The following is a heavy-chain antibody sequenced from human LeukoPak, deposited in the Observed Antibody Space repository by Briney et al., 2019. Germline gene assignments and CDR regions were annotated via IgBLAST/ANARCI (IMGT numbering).Heavy chain of an antibody. V-gene: IGHV3-33*06. CDR3: AKGQGSYYPYYYMDD. CDR1: GFAFSSYA. CDR2: VWYDGNKK. J-gene: IGHJ6*03. D-gene: IGHD1-26*01. Sequence: GGSLRLSCAASGFAFSSYAMHWVRQAPGKGLEWVAVVWYDGNKKYYADSVKGRFTISRDNSENTLHLQMDSLRVEDMAVYYCAKGQGSYYPYYYMDDWGTGTTVTASS.